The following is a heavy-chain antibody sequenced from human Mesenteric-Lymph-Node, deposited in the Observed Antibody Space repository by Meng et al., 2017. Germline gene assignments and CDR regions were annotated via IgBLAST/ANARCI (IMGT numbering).Heavy chain of an antibody. J-gene: IGHJ4*02. CDR3: ARGLRGPDY. CDR2: IVPTGPTI. V-gene: IGHV3-11*04. CDR1: GFSFSDYY. Sequence: GESLKISCAASGFSFSDYYMSWMRQAPGKGLEWVSYIVPTGPTIYYADSVEGRFTVSRDSARNSLYLQMNSLRAEDTAVYFCARGLRGPDYWGQG. D-gene: IGHD2-21*01.